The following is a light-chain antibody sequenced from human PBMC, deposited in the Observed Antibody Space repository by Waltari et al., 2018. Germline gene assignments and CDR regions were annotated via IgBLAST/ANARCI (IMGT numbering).Light chain of an antibody. CDR3: MQGIHWPRS. J-gene: IGKJ1*01. CDR2: KVS. CDR1: QSLVHSDGNTY. Sequence: DVVMTQSPLSLPVTLGQPASISCRSSQSLVHSDGNTYLSWFQKRPGQSPRRLIYKVSNRDSGVPDRFSGSGSGTDFTLKISRVEAEDIAIYYCMQGIHWPRSFGQGTKVEIE. V-gene: IGKV2-30*02.